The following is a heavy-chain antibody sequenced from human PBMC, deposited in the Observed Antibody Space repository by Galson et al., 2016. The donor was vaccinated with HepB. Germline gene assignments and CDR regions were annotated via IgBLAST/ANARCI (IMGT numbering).Heavy chain of an antibody. CDR2: ITGASAT. J-gene: IGHJ4*02. V-gene: IGHV3-23*01. CDR1: GFTFSHFP. Sequence: SLRLSCAASGFTFSHFPMNWVRQAPGKGLEWVSEITGASATYYADSVRGRFTISRDNSKNMLYLQMNSLRAEDSAIYFCANFGTYYFDESGYSSYDYWGQGTLVTVSS. D-gene: IGHD3-22*01. CDR3: ANFGTYYFDESGYSSYDY.